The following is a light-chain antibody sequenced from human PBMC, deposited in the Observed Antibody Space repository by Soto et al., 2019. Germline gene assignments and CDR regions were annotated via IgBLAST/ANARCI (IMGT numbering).Light chain of an antibody. V-gene: IGKV3-20*01. CDR2: GAS. CDR3: QQYGSSPFT. Sequence: EIVLTQSPGTLSLSPGERATLSCRANQSVSSNYLAWYQQRPGQAPRLLIYGASSRATGIPDRFSGGGSGKDFTLTSSTLEPEDFAVYYCQQYGSSPFTFGPGTKVDVK. CDR1: QSVSSNY. J-gene: IGKJ3*01.